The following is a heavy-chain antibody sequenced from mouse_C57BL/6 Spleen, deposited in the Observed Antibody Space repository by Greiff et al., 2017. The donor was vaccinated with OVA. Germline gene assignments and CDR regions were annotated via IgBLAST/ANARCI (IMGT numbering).Heavy chain of an antibody. CDR3: ARHGDYFDAMDY. D-gene: IGHD2-13*01. J-gene: IGHJ4*01. Sequence: VKVVESGPGLVAPSQSLSITCTVSGFSLTSYGVHWVRQPPGKGLEWLVVIWSDGSTTYNSALKSRLSISKDNSKSQVFLKMNSLQTDDTAMYYCARHGDYFDAMDYWGQGTSVTVSS. V-gene: IGHV2-6-1*01. CDR2: IWSDGST. CDR1: GFSLTSYG.